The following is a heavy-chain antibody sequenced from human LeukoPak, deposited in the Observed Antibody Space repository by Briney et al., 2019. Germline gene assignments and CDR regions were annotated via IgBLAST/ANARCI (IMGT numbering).Heavy chain of an antibody. CDR3: ARIFHYYDSSGYYTSYYYYYMDV. D-gene: IGHD3-22*01. J-gene: IGHJ6*03. V-gene: IGHV3-21*01. CDR2: ISSSSSYI. CDR1: GFTFSSYS. Sequence: GGSLRLSCAASGFTFSSYSMNWVRQAPGKGLEWVSSISSSSSYIYYADSVKGRFTISRDNAKNPLYLQMNSLRAEDTAVYYCARIFHYYDSSGYYTSYYYYYMDVWGKGTTVTVSS.